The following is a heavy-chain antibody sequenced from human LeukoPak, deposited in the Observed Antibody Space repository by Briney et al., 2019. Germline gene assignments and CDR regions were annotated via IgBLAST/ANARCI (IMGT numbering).Heavy chain of an antibody. CDR1: GFTFLDYA. D-gene: IGHD3-22*01. V-gene: IGHV3-23*01. J-gene: IGHJ3*02. CDR2: ISGSGGST. CDR3: AKVLTRSGYYRDDAFDI. Sequence: GGSLRLSCAASGFTFLDYAMTWVRQAPGKGLEWVSAISGSGGSTSYADSVKGRFAISRDNSKNTLYLQMNSLRAEDTAVYYCAKVLTRSGYYRDDAFDIWGQGTMVTVSS.